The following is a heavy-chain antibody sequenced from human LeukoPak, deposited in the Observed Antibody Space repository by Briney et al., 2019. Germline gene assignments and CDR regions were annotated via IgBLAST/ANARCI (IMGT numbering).Heavy chain of an antibody. CDR1: GYTFTSYD. Sequence: ASVKVSCKASGYTFTSYDINWVRQATGQGLEWMGWMNPNSGNTGYAQKFQGRVTMTRNTSISTAYMELSSLRSEDTAVYYCAKGGSSWLHDAFDIWGQGTMVTVSS. V-gene: IGHV1-8*01. CDR2: MNPNSGNT. J-gene: IGHJ3*02. D-gene: IGHD6-13*01. CDR3: AKGGSSWLHDAFDI.